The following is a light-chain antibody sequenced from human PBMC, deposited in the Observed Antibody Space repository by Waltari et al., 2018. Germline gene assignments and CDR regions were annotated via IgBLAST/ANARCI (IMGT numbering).Light chain of an antibody. V-gene: IGLV2-11*01. CDR3: CSYAGRYTFV. CDR2: EVT. J-gene: IGLJ1*01. CDR1: ISDVGNYNY. Sequence: QSALTQPRSVSGSPGQSVTISCPATISDVGNYNYVSWYQQHPGKAPNLIIYEVTKRPSGVPDRLSGSKSGNTASLTISGLQAEDEADYYCCSYAGRYTFVFGTGTKVTVL.